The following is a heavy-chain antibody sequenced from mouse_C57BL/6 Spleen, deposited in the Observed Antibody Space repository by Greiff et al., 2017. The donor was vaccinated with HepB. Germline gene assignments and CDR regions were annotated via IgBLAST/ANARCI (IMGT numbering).Heavy chain of an antibody. CDR3: ARREGGRYWYFDV. J-gene: IGHJ1*03. D-gene: IGHD3-3*01. Sequence: EVKLVESGGGLVKPGGSLKLSCAASGFTFSDYGMHWVRQAPEKGLEWVAYISSGSSTIYYADTVKGRFTISRDNAKNTLFLQLTSLRSEDTAVYYCARREGGRYWYFDVWGRGTTVTVSS. V-gene: IGHV5-17*01. CDR1: GFTFSDYG. CDR2: ISSGSSTI.